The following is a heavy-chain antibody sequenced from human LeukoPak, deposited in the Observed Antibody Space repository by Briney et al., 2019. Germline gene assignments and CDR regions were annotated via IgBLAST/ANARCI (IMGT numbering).Heavy chain of an antibody. Sequence: GASVKVSCKASGYTFTNHYMHWVRQAPGQGLEWMGKINPGGGGTTYAQKVQGRVTMTRDKSTSTVYMELSRLRSDDTAVYYCARDGGTAILDYWGQGTLVTVSS. CDR2: INPGGGGT. J-gene: IGHJ4*02. D-gene: IGHD5-18*01. CDR3: ARDGGTAILDY. CDR1: GYTFTNHY. V-gene: IGHV1-46*01.